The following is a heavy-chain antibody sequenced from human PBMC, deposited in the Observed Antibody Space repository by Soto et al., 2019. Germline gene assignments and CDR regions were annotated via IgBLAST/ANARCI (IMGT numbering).Heavy chain of an antibody. D-gene: IGHD6-19*01. Sequence: EIKVRGASVKVSCKASGGTFSSYAISWVRQAPGQGLEWMGGIIPIFGTANYAQKFQGRVTITADESTSTAYMELSSLRSEDTAVYYCARVSYSSGVTKAGPFDYWGQGTLVTGSS. V-gene: IGHV1-69*13. CDR2: IIPIFGTA. CDR1: GGTFSSYA. CDR3: ARVSYSSGVTKAGPFDY. J-gene: IGHJ4*02.